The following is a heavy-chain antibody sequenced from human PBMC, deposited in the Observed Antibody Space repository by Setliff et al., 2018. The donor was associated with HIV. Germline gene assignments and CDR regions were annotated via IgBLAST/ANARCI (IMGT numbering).Heavy chain of an antibody. V-gene: IGHV4-38-2*02. CDR3: VRDRALRFSQSPSLHYFDV. Sequence: PSETLSLTCLVFGYSINDGYHWGWIRQSPRKGLEWIVSIYNSGRASYNPSRRSRASLSIDTSKNRFSLRLNPVTAADTAVYYCVRDRALRFSQSPSLHYFDVWGQGILVTVSS. J-gene: IGHJ4*01. CDR2: IYNSGRA. CDR1: GYSINDGYH.